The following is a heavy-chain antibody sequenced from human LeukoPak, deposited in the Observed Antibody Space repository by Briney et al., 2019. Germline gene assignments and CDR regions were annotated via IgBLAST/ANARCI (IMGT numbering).Heavy chain of an antibody. CDR3: VSFYETY. V-gene: IGHV3-74*01. D-gene: IGHD2/OR15-2a*01. CDR1: GNYW. J-gene: IGHJ4*02. Sequence: GGSLRLSCAASGNYWMHWVRQAAGKGLVWVSHINSDGSWTSYADSVKGRFTISKDNAKNTVYLQMNSLRAEDTAVYYCVSFYETYWGRGTLVTVSS. CDR2: INSDGSWT.